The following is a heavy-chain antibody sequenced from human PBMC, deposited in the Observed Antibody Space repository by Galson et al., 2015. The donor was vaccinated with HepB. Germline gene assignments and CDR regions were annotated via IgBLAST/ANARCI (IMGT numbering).Heavy chain of an antibody. V-gene: IGHV1-69*04. CDR1: GGTFSSYA. CDR3: ARGSQVSTPDFQH. J-gene: IGHJ1*01. CDR2: IIPILGIA. Sequence: SVKVSCKASGGTFSSYAISWVRQAPRQGLEWMGRIIPILGIANYAQKFQGRVTITADKSTSTAYMELSSLRSEDTAVYYCARGSQVSTPDFQHWGQGTLVTVSS.